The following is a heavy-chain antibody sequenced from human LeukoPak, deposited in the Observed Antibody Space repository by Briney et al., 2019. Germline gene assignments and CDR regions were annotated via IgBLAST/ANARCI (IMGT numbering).Heavy chain of an antibody. CDR2: IKQDGSEK. V-gene: IGHV3-7*01. CDR1: GFTFGSYW. D-gene: IGHD3-10*02. CDR3: AELGITMIGGV. Sequence: GGSLRLSCAASGFTFGSYWMSWVRQAPGKGLEWVANIKQDGSEKYYVDSVKGRFTISRDNAKNSLYLQMNSLRAEDTAVYYCAELGITMIGGVWGKGTTVTISS. J-gene: IGHJ6*04.